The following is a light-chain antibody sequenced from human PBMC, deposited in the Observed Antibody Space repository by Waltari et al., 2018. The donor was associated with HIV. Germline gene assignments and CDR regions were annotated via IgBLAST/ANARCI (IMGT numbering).Light chain of an antibody. CDR3: YSAADDNRLI. J-gene: IGLJ2*01. Sequence: SLELTQPSSVSVSPGQAARITCSGALLAKKHARWFQQKPGQAPVVVIYKDTERPSAIPERFSGSSSGTTVTLTIGGVQVEDEADYYCYSAADDNRLIFGGGTKLTVL. V-gene: IGLV3-27*01. CDR1: LLAKKH. CDR2: KDT.